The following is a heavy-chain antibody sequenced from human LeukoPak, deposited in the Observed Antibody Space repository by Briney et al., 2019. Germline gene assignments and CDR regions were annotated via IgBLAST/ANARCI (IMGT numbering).Heavy chain of an antibody. CDR2: IDPGDSDT. CDR1: GYSFTSYW. V-gene: IGHV5-51*01. CDR3: ARQTSGWYGEFDY. D-gene: IGHD6-19*01. Sequence: GESLKISCKGSGYSFTSYWIGWGRQMPGKGLEWMGSIDPGDSDTRYLPSFQGKVTISADKSISTAHRQWTSLKASDTAMYYCARQTSGWYGEFDYWGQGTLVTVSS. J-gene: IGHJ4*02.